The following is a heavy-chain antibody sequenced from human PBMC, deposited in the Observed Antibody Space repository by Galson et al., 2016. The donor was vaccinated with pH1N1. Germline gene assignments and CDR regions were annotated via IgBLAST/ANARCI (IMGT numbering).Heavy chain of an antibody. Sequence: SLRLSCAASGFSFSSYWMSWVRQAPGKGLEWVANIKQDGSEIHYMDSVKGRFTISRDNAKSSVYLQMNSLRAEDTAAYYCTRKIGADWGQGTLLTVSS. CDR3: TRKIGAD. CDR2: IKQDGSEI. CDR1: GFSFSSYW. V-gene: IGHV3-7*01. J-gene: IGHJ4*02. D-gene: IGHD3-22*01.